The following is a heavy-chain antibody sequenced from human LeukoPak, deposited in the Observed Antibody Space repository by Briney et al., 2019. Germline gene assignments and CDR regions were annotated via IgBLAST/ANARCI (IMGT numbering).Heavy chain of an antibody. D-gene: IGHD2-21*02. V-gene: IGHV3-21*01. CDR2: ISSRSSYI. CDR3: TSHTGTGDAFRPFHI. J-gene: IGHJ3*02. Sequence: GGPLRLSCAASGFTFSSYSMNWVRQAPGKGLEWVSSISSRSSYINYADSVKGRFTISRDNAKNSLFLQMNTLRAEDTAVYYCTSHTGTGDAFRPFHIWGQGTMVTVSS. CDR1: GFTFSSYS.